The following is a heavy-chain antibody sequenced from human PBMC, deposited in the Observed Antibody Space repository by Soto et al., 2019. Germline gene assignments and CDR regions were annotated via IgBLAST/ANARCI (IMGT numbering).Heavy chain of an antibody. CDR3: AKRIKSGSNYVGNAMDV. J-gene: IGHJ6*02. D-gene: IGHD1-26*01. CDR1: GFPFTNNA. V-gene: IGHV3-23*01. CDR2: ISGSGAGT. Sequence: EVQLLESGGTLVQVGGPLRLSCVASGFPFTNNAVPWVRRPPGKGLEWVPEISGSGAGTNYADPVKGRFTISRDNSKNTVHLQMNSLRVEDTAVYHCAKRIKSGSNYVGNAMDVWGQGTTVIVS.